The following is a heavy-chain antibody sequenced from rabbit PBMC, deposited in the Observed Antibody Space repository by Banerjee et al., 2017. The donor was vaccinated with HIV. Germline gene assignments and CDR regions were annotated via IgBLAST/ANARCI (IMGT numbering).Heavy chain of an antibody. Sequence: QEQLEESGGDLVKPEGSLTLTCTVSGFSLSSNVVFWVRQAPGKGLEWIACIYGDSSGNTYYASWAKGRFTISKTSSTTVTLQMTSLTAADTATYFCARETSSGWGIVSFYFSLWGQGTLVTVS. CDR2: IYGDSSGNT. CDR3: ARETSSGWGIVSFYFSL. D-gene: IGHD4-1*01. CDR1: GFSLSSNV. J-gene: IGHJ4*01. V-gene: IGHV1S45*01.